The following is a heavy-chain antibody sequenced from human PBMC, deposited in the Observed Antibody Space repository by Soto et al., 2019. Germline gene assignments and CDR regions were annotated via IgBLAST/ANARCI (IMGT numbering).Heavy chain of an antibody. CDR2: ISSSSSTI. J-gene: IGHJ6*02. D-gene: IGHD6-6*01. CDR1: GCTFSSNS. CDR3: ALNVGPQLGSSYFYYGLDV. V-gene: IGHV3-48*02. Sequence: EVQLVESGGGLVQPGGSLRLSCAASGCTFSSNSMNWVRQATGKGLEWVSYISSSSSTIYYADYVEGRFTISCDTAKNSLDLQMYCLSDVSTYLYYCALNVGPQLGSSYFYYGLDVWGQGTTVNVSS.